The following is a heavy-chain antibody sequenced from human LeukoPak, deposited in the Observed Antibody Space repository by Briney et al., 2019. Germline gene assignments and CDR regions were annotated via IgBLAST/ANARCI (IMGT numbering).Heavy chain of an antibody. CDR2: ISGSGGST. J-gene: IGHJ4*02. Sequence: GGSLRLSCAASGFTFSSYAMSWVRQAPGKGLEWVSAISGSGGSTYYADSVKGRFTISRDNSKNTLYLQMNSLRAEDTAVYYCAKDPGPRNSWVTTSPYFDYWGQGTLVTVSS. CDR1: GFTFSSYA. D-gene: IGHD4-17*01. CDR3: AKDPGPRNSWVTTSPYFDY. V-gene: IGHV3-23*01.